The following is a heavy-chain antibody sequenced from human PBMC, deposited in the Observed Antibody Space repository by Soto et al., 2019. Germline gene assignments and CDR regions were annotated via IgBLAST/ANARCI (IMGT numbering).Heavy chain of an antibody. V-gene: IGHV3-23*01. D-gene: IGHD2-2*01. CDR1: GFTFSTYA. CDR2: ISDSGST. Sequence: EVQLLESGGGLVQPGGSLRLSCTASGFTFSTYAMSWVRQAPGKGLEWVSTISDSGSTYYAASVKGRFTISRDKSKNTLYLEMNSLRAEDTAVYYCAKDKGGRYCSRTSCLYSFDYWGQGTLVTVSS. J-gene: IGHJ4*02. CDR3: AKDKGGRYCSRTSCLYSFDY.